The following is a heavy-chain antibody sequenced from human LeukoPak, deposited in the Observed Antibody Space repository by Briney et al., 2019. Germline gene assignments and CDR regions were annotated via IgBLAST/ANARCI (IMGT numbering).Heavy chain of an antibody. V-gene: IGHV3-33*01. J-gene: IGHJ4*02. CDR2: TRFDGSIK. Sequence: GRSLRLSCAVSGFIFSDYGFHWVRQAPGKGLEWVAVTRFDGSIKQYADSVKGRFTISRDDSKNTLYLQMNSLKSEDTAVYYCARWGGTRQYYFDYWGQGTLVTVSS. CDR3: ARWGGTRQYYFDY. D-gene: IGHD1-1*01. CDR1: GFIFSDYG.